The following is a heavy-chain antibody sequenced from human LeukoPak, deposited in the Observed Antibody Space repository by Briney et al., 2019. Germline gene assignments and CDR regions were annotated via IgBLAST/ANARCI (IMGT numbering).Heavy chain of an antibody. J-gene: IGHJ4*02. D-gene: IGHD2-2*01. Sequence: ASVKVSCKASGGTFSSYAISWVRQAPGQGLEWMGWINPHSDDRNYAQRFQGRVTMTRDTTISTVYMELSGLTSDDTAVYYCARDGPCSSTSCQNFDSWGQGALVTVSS. CDR3: ARDGPCSSTSCQNFDS. CDR1: GGTFSSYA. CDR2: INPHSDDR. V-gene: IGHV1-2*02.